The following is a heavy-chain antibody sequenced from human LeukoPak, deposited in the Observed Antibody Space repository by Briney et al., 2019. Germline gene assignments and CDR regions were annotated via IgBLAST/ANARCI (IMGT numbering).Heavy chain of an antibody. CDR2: ISYDGSNK. Sequence: GGSLRLSCAASGFTFSSYAMHWVRQAPGKGLEWVAVISYDGSNKYYADSVKGRFTISRDNSKNTLYLQMNSLRAEDTAVYYYARAGILWWSNAFDIWGQGTMVTVSS. J-gene: IGHJ3*02. CDR3: ARAGILWWSNAFDI. D-gene: IGHD2-21*01. V-gene: IGHV3-30-3*01. CDR1: GFTFSSYA.